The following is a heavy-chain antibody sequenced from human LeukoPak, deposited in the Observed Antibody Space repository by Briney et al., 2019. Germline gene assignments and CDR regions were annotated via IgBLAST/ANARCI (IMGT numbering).Heavy chain of an antibody. J-gene: IGHJ4*02. Sequence: SETLSLTCAVYGGSFSGYYWSWIRQPPGKGLEWIGEINHSGSTNCNPSLKSRVTISVDTSKNQFSLKLSSVTAADTAVYYCARREFKTTVTTLDYWGQGTLVTVSS. V-gene: IGHV4-34*01. CDR1: GGSFSGYY. D-gene: IGHD4-17*01. CDR3: ARREFKTTVTTLDY. CDR2: INHSGST.